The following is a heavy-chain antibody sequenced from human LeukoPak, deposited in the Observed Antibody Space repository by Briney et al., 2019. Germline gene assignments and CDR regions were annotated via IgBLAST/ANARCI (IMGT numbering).Heavy chain of an antibody. D-gene: IGHD6-19*01. V-gene: IGHV3-7*01. CDR2: IKQDGSEK. CDR1: GFTFNSYW. CDR3: ARDYDVGGWYFDY. J-gene: IGHJ4*02. Sequence: PGESLRLSCAASGFTFNSYWISWVRQAPGKGLEWVANIKQDGSEKYYVDSVKGRFTISRDNAKNSLYLQMNSLRAEDTAVYYCARDYDVGGWYFDYWGQGTLVTVSS.